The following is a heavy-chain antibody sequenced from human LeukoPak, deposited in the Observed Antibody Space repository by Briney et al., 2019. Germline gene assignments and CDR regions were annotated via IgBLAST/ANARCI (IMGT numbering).Heavy chain of an antibody. D-gene: IGHD6-13*01. CDR3: ARDIAFSDSSSWYRGGDY. CDR1: GFTFSSYW. V-gene: IGHV3-74*01. J-gene: IGHJ4*02. Sequence: PGGSLRLSCAASGFTFSSYWMHWVRQAPGKGLVWVSRIKTDGGSTNYADSVKGRFTISRDNAKNTLYLQMNSLRAEDTAVYYCARDIAFSDSSSWYRGGDYWGQGTLVTVSS. CDR2: IKTDGGST.